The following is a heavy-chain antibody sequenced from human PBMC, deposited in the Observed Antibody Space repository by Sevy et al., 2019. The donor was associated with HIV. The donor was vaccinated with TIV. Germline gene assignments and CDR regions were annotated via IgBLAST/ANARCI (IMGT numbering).Heavy chain of an antibody. Sequence: SETLSLTCTVTGDSMNTYYWAWIRQPPGKSLEWVGYILYSGNTEYSPSLKSRVTMALDKSKNEVSLRLSSVTVADTDVYYCARLEPGDNWFDPWGQGRLVTVSS. D-gene: IGHD1-1*01. V-gene: IGHV4-59*01. CDR1: GDSMNTYY. CDR2: ILYSGNT. CDR3: ARLEPGDNWFDP. J-gene: IGHJ5*02.